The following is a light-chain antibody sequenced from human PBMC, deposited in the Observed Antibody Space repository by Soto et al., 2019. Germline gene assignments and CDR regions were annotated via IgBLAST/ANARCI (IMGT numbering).Light chain of an antibody. CDR1: QSVPSNF. Sequence: EIVLTQSPGTLSLSPGERATLSCRASQSVPSNFLAWYQQKPGQAPILLIYGVSRRATGIPDRFSGSGYGTDFTLTISRLEPEDFAVYYCQQYDSSWTFGQGTKVGIK. J-gene: IGKJ1*01. CDR3: QQYDSSWT. V-gene: IGKV3-20*01. CDR2: GVS.